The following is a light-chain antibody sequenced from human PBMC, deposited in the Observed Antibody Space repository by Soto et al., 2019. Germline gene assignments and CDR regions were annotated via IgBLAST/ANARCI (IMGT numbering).Light chain of an antibody. Sequence: QAVVTQPASVSGSPGQSITISCTGTSSDIGGYNYVSWYQQHPGKAPKLMIYEVNNRPSGVSNRFSGSKSGNTASLTISGLQGEDEADYYCSSYTTSSTLVFGGGTKLTVL. J-gene: IGLJ3*02. CDR1: SSDIGGYNY. CDR3: SSYTTSSTLV. V-gene: IGLV2-14*01. CDR2: EVN.